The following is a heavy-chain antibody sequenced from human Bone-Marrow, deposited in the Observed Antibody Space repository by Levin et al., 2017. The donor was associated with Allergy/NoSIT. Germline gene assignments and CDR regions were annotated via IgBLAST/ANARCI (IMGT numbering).Heavy chain of an antibody. J-gene: IGHJ4*02. CDR2: IYHSGST. D-gene: IGHD3-22*01. Sequence: PSETLSLTCAVSGYSISSGYYWGWIRQPPGKGLEWIGSIYHSGSTYYNPSLKSRVTISVDTSKNQFSLKVSSLTAADTAVYYCVRWLLQNAPVDYWGQGTLVTVSS. CDR3: VRWLLQNAPVDY. V-gene: IGHV4-38-2*01. CDR1: GYSISSGYY.